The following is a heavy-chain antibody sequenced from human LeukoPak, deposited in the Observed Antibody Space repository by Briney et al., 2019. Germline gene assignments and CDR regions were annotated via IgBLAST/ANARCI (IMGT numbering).Heavy chain of an antibody. J-gene: IGHJ6*03. Sequence: SETLSLTCAVYGGSFSGYYWSWIRQPPGKGLEWSGEINHSGSTNYNPSLKSRVTISVDTSKHQFSLKLSSVTAADTAVYYCARLRGSSWYYYYYMDVWGKGTTVTISS. CDR3: ARLRGSSWYYYYYMDV. CDR1: GGSFSGYY. V-gene: IGHV4-34*01. CDR2: INHSGST. D-gene: IGHD6-13*01.